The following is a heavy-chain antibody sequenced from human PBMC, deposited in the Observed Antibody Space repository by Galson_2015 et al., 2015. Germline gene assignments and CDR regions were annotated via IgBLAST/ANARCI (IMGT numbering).Heavy chain of an antibody. V-gene: IGHV3-53*01. D-gene: IGHD4-17*01. CDR3: WTEYLDDFGDNDQGY. Sequence: SLRLSCAASGFAVDTNYMSWVRRAPGKGLEWVALINNFGTRYYEESAKGRFTASRDNYKNKMYLEMNSLRVDDTTVYYCWTEYLDDFGDNDQGYWGHGTLVAVSS. CDR1: GFAVDTNY. CDR2: INNFGTR. J-gene: IGHJ4*01.